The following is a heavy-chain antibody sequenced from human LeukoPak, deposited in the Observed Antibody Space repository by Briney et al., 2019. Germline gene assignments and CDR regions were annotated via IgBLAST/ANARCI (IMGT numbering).Heavy chain of an antibody. CDR2: ISGSGGST. CDR3: AKDLVTPYYYYYGMDV. J-gene: IGHJ6*02. Sequence: GGSLRLSCAASGFTFSSYAMSWVRQAPGKGLEWVSAISGSGGSTYYADSVKGRFTISRDNSKNTLYLQMNSLRAEDTAVYYCAKDLVTPYYYYYGMDVWGQGTTVTVSS. D-gene: IGHD4-23*01. CDR1: GFTFSSYA. V-gene: IGHV3-23*01.